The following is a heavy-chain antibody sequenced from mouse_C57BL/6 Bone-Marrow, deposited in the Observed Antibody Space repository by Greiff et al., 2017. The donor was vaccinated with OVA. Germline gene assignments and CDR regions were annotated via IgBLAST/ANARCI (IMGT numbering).Heavy chain of an antibody. J-gene: IGHJ3*01. CDR1: GYAFTNYL. Sequence: VQLQQSGAELVRPGPSVKVSCKASGYAFTNYLIEWVKQRPGQGLEWIGVINPGSGGTNYNEKFKGKATLTADKSSSTAYMQLSSLTSEDSAVYFCAKLRRRVAYWGQGTLVTVSA. V-gene: IGHV1-54*01. CDR3: AKLRRRVAY. D-gene: IGHD2-4*01. CDR2: INPGSGGT.